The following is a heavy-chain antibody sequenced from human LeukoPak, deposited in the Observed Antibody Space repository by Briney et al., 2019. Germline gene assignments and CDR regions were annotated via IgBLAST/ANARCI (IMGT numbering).Heavy chain of an antibody. CDR2: INPNSGGT. V-gene: IGHV1-2*04. CDR3: AMIPYCTTATCYYFDY. D-gene: IGHD2-2*01. J-gene: IGHJ4*02. Sequence: ASVKVSSKASGYTFTGYYMHWVRQAPGQGLEWMGWINPNSGGTNYAQKFQGWVTMTRDTSISTAYMELSRLRSDDTAVYYCAMIPYCTTATCYYFDYWGQGTLVTVSS. CDR1: GYTFTGYY.